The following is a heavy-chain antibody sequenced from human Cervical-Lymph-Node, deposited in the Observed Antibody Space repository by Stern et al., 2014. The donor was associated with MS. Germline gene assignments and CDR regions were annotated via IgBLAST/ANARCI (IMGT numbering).Heavy chain of an antibody. Sequence: QLVQSGAEVKKPGSSVKVSCKASGGISWVRQAPGQGLEWMGGVIPFVGTSNYAQKFQGRVTITADTATNTAYLELNSLRVDDPAVYYCARGGGDTWFDPWGQGTLVTVSS. CDR1: GG. J-gene: IGHJ5*02. V-gene: IGHV1-69*06. CDR3: ARGGGDTWFDP. D-gene: IGHD3-16*01. CDR2: VIPFVGTS.